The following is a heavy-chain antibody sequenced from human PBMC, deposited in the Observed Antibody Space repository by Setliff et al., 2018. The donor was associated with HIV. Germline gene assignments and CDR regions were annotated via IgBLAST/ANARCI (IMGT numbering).Heavy chain of an antibody. CDR1: GGSFIGSSFQ. CDR3: ARGPPFAY. CDR2: IAYSGTAMYF. Sequence: SETLSLTCNVSGGSFIGSSFQSTWIRQAPGKGLEWIGDIAYSGTAMYFNYNPSLESRLSLSEDTSRHQFSLKLTSVTADDTGIYYCARGPPFAYWGQGLLVTVS. J-gene: IGHJ4*02. V-gene: IGHV4-39*07.